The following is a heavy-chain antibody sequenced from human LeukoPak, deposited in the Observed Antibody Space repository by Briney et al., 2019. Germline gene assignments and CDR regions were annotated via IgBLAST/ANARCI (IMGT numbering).Heavy chain of an antibody. CDR3: ARDGFTDDAFDI. CDR1: GGSISSYY. V-gene: IGHV4-59*01. CDR2: IYYSGST. Sequence: PSETLSLTCTVSGGSISSYYWSWIRQPPGKGLEWIGYIYYSGSTNYNPSLKSRVTISVDTSKNQFSLKLNSVTAADTAVYYCARDGFTDDAFDIWGQGTMVTVSS. D-gene: IGHD2-2*03. J-gene: IGHJ3*02.